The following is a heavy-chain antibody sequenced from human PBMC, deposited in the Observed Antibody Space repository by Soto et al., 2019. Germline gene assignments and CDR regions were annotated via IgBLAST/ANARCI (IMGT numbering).Heavy chain of an antibody. D-gene: IGHD3-9*01. CDR3: ASISTSAAIFYYYGMDV. Sequence: ASVKVSCKASGYTFTSYYMHWVRQAPGQGLEWMGIINPSGGSTSYAQKFQGRVTMTRDTSTSTVYMELSSLRSEDTAVYYCASISTSAAIFYYYGMDVWGQGTTVTVYS. CDR2: INPSGGST. V-gene: IGHV1-46*01. CDR1: GYTFTSYY. J-gene: IGHJ6*02.